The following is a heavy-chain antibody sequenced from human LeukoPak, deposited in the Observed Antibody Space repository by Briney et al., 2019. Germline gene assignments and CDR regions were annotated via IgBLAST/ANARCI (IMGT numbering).Heavy chain of an antibody. CDR3: AKGASITMIVVVIPDAFDI. V-gene: IGHV3-30*18. CDR1: GFTFSSYG. J-gene: IGHJ3*02. CDR2: ISYDGSNK. Sequence: GGSLRLSCAASGFTFSSYGMHWVRQAPGKGLEWVAVISYDGSNKYYADSVKGRFTMSRDNSKNTLYLQMNSLRAEDTAVYYCAKGASITMIVVVIPDAFDIWGQGTMVTVSS. D-gene: IGHD3-22*01.